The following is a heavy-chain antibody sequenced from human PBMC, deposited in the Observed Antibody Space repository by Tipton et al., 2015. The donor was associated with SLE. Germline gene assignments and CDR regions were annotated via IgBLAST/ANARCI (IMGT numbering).Heavy chain of an antibody. J-gene: IGHJ4*02. CDR3: AGAVGTAAGLRDD. V-gene: IGHV4-34*01. D-gene: IGHD6-13*01. CDR1: GGSFSGHY. CDR2: VNQSGST. Sequence: TLSLTCAVYGGSFSGHYWGWIRQPPGKGLEWIVEVNQSGSTHYNPPLTSRLIMSVGASKNQFSLKLSSVIAADAAIYYCAGAVGTAAGLRDDRGQGTLVTVSS.